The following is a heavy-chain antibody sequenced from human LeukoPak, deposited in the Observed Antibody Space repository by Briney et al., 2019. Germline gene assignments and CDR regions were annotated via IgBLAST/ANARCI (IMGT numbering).Heavy chain of an antibody. CDR2: ISSSSSYI. J-gene: IGHJ4*02. D-gene: IGHD4-17*01. V-gene: IGHV3-21*01. Sequence: GGSLRLSCSASGFTFSRYSMSWVRQAPGKGLEWVSSISSSSSYIYYADSVKGRFTISRDNAKNSLYLQMNSLRAEDTAVYYCARDLIYGDYVNYWGQGTLVTVSS. CDR3: ARDLIYGDYVNY. CDR1: GFTFSRYS.